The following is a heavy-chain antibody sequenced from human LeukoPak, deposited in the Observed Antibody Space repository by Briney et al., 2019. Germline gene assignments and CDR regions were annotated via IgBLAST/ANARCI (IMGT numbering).Heavy chain of an antibody. CDR1: GFTFSNYA. D-gene: IGHD2-15*01. Sequence: GGSLRLSCAASGFTFSNYAMNWVRQAPGGGLEWVAAISYDGNNKFYADSVKGRFTISRDNSKNTLYLQMNSLRAEDTAVYYCARDLVVVSLGFDYWGQGTLVTVSS. CDR2: ISYDGNNK. J-gene: IGHJ4*02. CDR3: ARDLVVVSLGFDY. V-gene: IGHV3-30*04.